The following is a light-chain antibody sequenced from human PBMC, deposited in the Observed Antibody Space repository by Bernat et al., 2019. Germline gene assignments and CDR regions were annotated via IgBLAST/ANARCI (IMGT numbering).Light chain of an antibody. V-gene: IGKV3-20*01. CDR1: QSVSRSF. Sequence: EIVLTQSPGTLSLSPGERATLSCRASQSVSRSFLAWYQQKPGQAPRLLIYGASSRATAIPDRFRGSGSETDFSLTISRLEPEDFAGYYCLAYTSPTWTFGQGTKVDLK. CDR2: GAS. J-gene: IGKJ1*01. CDR3: LAYTSPTWT.